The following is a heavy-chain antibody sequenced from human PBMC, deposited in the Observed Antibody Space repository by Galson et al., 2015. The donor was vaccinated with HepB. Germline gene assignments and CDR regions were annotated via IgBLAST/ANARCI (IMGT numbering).Heavy chain of an antibody. CDR3: ATPGRVAVAGSLFDY. Sequence: SLRLSCAVSGFAFDKYPMTWVRQAPGKGLERVSSVNDRGTKTYYADSVKGRFTISRDNSRSILHLQMNSLSAEDTALYYCATPGRVAVAGSLFDYWGQGTLVTVPS. D-gene: IGHD6-19*01. CDR2: VNDRGTKT. CDR1: GFAFDKYP. J-gene: IGHJ4*02. V-gene: IGHV3-23*01.